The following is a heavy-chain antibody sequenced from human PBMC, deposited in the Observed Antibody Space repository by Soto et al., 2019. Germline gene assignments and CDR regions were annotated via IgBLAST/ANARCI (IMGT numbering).Heavy chain of an antibody. Sequence: KTSDTLSLTCTVSGGSVSSGGYYWSWIRQHPGKGLEWIGYIYYSGSTYYNPSLKSRVTISVDTSKNQFSLKLSSVTAADTAVYYCARVVIIGVYYYYYYYMDVWGKGTTVTVSS. CDR2: IYYSGST. CDR3: ARVVIIGVYYYYYYYMDV. D-gene: IGHD3-3*01. CDR1: GGSVSSGGYY. J-gene: IGHJ6*03. V-gene: IGHV4-31*03.